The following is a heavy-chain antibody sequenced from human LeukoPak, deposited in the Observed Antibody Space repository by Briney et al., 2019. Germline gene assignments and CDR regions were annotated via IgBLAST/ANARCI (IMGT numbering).Heavy chain of an antibody. Sequence: PGGSLRLSCAASGFIFSTYNMNWVRQAPGEGLEWVSSISSSSSYIYYADSVKGRFTISRDNAKDSPYLQMDSLRAEDTAVYYCATSSDYYGSGSFWGRATFDMWGQGTMVTVSS. D-gene: IGHD3-10*01. CDR1: GFIFSTYN. CDR2: ISSSSSYI. V-gene: IGHV3-21*01. J-gene: IGHJ3*02. CDR3: ATSSDYYGSGSFWGRATFDM.